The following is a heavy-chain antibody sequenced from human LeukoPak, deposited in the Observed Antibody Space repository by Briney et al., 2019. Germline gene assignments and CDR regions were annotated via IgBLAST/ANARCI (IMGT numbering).Heavy chain of an antibody. CDR2: IHSDGST. CDR1: GFTVSSSY. V-gene: IGHV3-53*01. Sequence: GGSLRLSCAASGFTVSSSYMSWVRQAPGKGLEWVSIIHSDGSTYYADSVKGRFTISRDTSKNTLYLQMNSLRGEDTAMYYCARDLDYYDSGGSHRRRNYFDYWGQGTLVTVSS. D-gene: IGHD3-22*01. CDR3: ARDLDYYDSGGSHRRRNYFDY. J-gene: IGHJ4*02.